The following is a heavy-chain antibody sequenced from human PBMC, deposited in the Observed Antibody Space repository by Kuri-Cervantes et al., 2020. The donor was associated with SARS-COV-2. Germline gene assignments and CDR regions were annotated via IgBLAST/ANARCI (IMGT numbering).Heavy chain of an antibody. CDR1: GFTFSSYG. V-gene: IGHV3-30*19. CDR2: ISDDGSKT. CDR3: TRVLVRAFYYFYAVDV. J-gene: IGHJ6*02. Sequence: GESLKISCAASGFTFSSYGMHWVRQAPGKGLEWVAVISDDGSKTYYRDSVKGRFTISRDTSKNTLFLQMNSLRPDDTGVYFCTRVLVRAFYYFYAVDVWGQGTTVTVSS. D-gene: IGHD2-21*01.